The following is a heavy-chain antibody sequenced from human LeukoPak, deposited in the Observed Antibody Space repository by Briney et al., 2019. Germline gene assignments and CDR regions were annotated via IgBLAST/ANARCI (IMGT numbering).Heavy chain of an antibody. CDR1: GFTVSSNY. Sequence: PGGSLRLSCAASGFTVSSNYMSWVRQAPGKGLEWVSVIYSGGSTYYADSVKGRFTIFRDNSKNTLYLQMNSLRAEDTAVYYCARAPSRGLFDYWGQGTLVTVSS. CDR2: IYSGGST. D-gene: IGHD3-10*01. CDR3: ARAPSRGLFDY. J-gene: IGHJ4*02. V-gene: IGHV3-66*01.